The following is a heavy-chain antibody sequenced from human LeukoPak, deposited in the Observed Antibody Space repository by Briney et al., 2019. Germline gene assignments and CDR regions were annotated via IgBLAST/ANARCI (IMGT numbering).Heavy chain of an antibody. CDR1: GVTFSSYA. D-gene: IGHD3-10*01. CDR2: IIPIVGTA. J-gene: IGHJ5*02. CDR3: AGGGITMVRGAPYNWFDP. V-gene: IGHV1-69*05. Sequence: ASLKLSCKASGVTFSSYAISWVRQAPGQGLEWMGGIIPIVGTANYAQKVQGRVTITTDKSTSTAYMELSSLRSEDTAVYYCAGGGITMVRGAPYNWFDPWGQGTLVSVSS.